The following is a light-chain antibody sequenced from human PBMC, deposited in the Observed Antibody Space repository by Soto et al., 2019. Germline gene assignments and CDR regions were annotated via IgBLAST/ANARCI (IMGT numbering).Light chain of an antibody. Sequence: EIVMTQSPATLSVSPGERATLSCRASQSVNINLAWYQQKPGQAPRLLIYGTSTRATGVPARFSGSGSWTEFTLTISNLQSEDFAVYYCQQYNDWPPLTFGGGTKVDIK. V-gene: IGKV3-15*01. CDR2: GTS. J-gene: IGKJ4*01. CDR3: QQYNDWPPLT. CDR1: QSVNIN.